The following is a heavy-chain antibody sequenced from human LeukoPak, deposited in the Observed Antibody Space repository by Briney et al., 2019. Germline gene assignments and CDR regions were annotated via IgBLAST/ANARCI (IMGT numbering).Heavy chain of an antibody. J-gene: IGHJ5*02. Sequence: ASVKVSCKASGYTFTTYGITWVRQAPGQGLEWMGWISAYNGNTSYAQKLQGRVTMTTDTSTSTAYMELRSLRFDDTAVYYCARDPTYYYGSGSYYPNWFDPWGQGTLVTVSS. V-gene: IGHV1-18*01. D-gene: IGHD3-10*01. CDR1: GYTFTTYG. CDR3: ARDPTYYYGSGSYYPNWFDP. CDR2: ISAYNGNT.